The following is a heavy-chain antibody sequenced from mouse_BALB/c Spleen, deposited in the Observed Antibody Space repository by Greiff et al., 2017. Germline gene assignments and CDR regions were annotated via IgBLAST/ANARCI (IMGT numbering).Heavy chain of an antibody. V-gene: IGHV1-4*01. CDR3: ARSDGSSSMDY. CDR2: INPSSGYT. D-gene: IGHD1-1*01. J-gene: IGHJ4*01. Sequence: QVQLKESGAELARPGASVKMSCKASGYTFTSYTMHWVKQRPGQGLEWIGYINPSSGYTNYNQKFKDKATLTADKSSSTAYMQLSSLTSEDSAVYYCARSDGSSSMDYWGQGTSVTVSS. CDR1: GYTFTSYT.